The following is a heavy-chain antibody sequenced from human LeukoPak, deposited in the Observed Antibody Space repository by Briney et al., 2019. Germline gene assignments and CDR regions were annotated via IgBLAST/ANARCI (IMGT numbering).Heavy chain of an antibody. J-gene: IGHJ6*03. V-gene: IGHV3-30*01. D-gene: IGHD3-3*01. CDR2: ISYDGSNK. Sequence: GGSLRLSCSASGFTFSSYAMHWVRQAPGKGLEWVAVISYDGSNKYYADSVKGRFTISRDNSKNTLYLQMNSLRAEDTAVYYCARGGHFHYDFWSGYPGGYYMDVWGKGTTVTVSS. CDR1: GFTFSSYA. CDR3: ARGGHFHYDFWSGYPGGYYMDV.